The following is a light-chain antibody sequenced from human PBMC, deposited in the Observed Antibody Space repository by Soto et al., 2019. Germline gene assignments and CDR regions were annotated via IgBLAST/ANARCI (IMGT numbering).Light chain of an antibody. V-gene: IGKV4-1*01. CDR2: WAS. J-gene: IGKJ5*01. CDR1: QSVFYSSNGKNY. Sequence: DIVLTQSPDSLAVSLGGRATIKCKSSQSVFYSSNGKNYLAWYQQKPGQPPNLLIYWASTRKSGVPDRFSAIVSGTDFTLTISSLQAEDGEVYDGQQYDTLPITFGQGTRLEIK. CDR3: QQYDTLPIT.